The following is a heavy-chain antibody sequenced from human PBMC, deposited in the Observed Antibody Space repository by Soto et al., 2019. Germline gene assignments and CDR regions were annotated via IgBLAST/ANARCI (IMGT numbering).Heavy chain of an antibody. Sequence: GGSRLSCAASGFTFSSYGMHWVRQAPGKGLEWVAVISYDGSNKYYADSVKGRFTISRDNSKNTLYLQMNSLRAEDTAVYYCAKDEPWFDPWGQGTLVTVSS. CDR3: AKDEPWFDP. J-gene: IGHJ5*02. V-gene: IGHV3-30*18. CDR2: ISYDGSNK. CDR1: GFTFSSYG.